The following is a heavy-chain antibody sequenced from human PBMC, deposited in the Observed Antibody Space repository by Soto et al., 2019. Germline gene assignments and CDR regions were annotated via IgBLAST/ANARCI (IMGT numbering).Heavy chain of an antibody. D-gene: IGHD3-22*01. CDR3: ARGSVGGSGYYFRALNVGRFDY. Sequence: QVQLVQSGAEVKKPGASVKVTCKASGYTFTSYYMHWVRQAPGQGLEWMGIINPSGGSTSYAQKFQGRVTMTRDTSTTTVFMELSSLRSEDTAVYYCARGSVGGSGYYFRALNVGRFDYWGQGTLVTVSS. CDR2: INPSGGST. J-gene: IGHJ4*02. V-gene: IGHV1-46*01. CDR1: GYTFTSYY.